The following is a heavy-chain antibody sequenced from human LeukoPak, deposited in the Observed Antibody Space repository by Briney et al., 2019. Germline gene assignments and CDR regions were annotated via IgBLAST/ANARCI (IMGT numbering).Heavy chain of an antibody. D-gene: IGHD3-3*01. J-gene: IGHJ6*02. CDR3: ARVEADITIFGVVISNYYYGMDV. CDR2: IKQDGSEK. Sequence: PGGSLRLSCAAPGFTFSSYWMSWVRQAPGKGPEWVANIKQDGSEKYYVDSVKGRFTISRDNAKNSLYLQMNSLRAEDTAVYYCARVEADITIFGVVISNYYYGMDVWGQGTTVTVSS. CDR1: GFTFSSYW. V-gene: IGHV3-7*01.